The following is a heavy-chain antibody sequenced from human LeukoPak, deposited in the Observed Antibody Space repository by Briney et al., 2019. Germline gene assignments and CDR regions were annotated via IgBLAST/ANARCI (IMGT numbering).Heavy chain of an antibody. D-gene: IGHD3-22*01. CDR3: ARGGRGSAAVVAPRSFDI. V-gene: IGHV3-53*01. J-gene: IGHJ3*02. Sequence: GGSLRLSCAASGFTVSSCYMSWVRQAPGKGLEWVSVLYSDGTTYYADSVKGRFTISRDNSKNTLYLQMNSLRAEDSALYYCARGGRGSAAVVAPRSFDIWGQGTMVTVSS. CDR1: GFTVSSCY. CDR2: LYSDGTT.